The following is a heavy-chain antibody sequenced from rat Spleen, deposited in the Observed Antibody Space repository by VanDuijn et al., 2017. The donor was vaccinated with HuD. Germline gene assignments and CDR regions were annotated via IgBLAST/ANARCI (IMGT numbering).Heavy chain of an antibody. CDR1: GFTFNNYW. CDR2: ITHLGGIT. J-gene: IGHJ3*01. D-gene: IGHD1-4*01. V-gene: IGHV5-31*01. Sequence: EVQLVESGGGLVQPGRSLKLSCVASGFTFNNYWMTWIRQAPGKGLEWVATITHLGGITYYPDSMRGRFTISRDNAKSTLYLQMDSLRSEDTATYYCTAHGNRVSRFAYWGQGTLVTVSS. CDR3: TAHGNRVSRFAY.